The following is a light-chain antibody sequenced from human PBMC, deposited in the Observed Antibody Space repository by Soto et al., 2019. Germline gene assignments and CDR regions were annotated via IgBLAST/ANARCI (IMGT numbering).Light chain of an antibody. CDR2: DVG. Sequence: SALTQPASVSGSPGESITISCTGTSSDVGGYNSVSWYQHHPGKAPKLILYDVGKRPSGVSYRFSGSKSGNTASLTISGLQAEDEADYYCCSFAGSYTLYVFGTGTKVTVL. CDR1: SSDVGGYNS. V-gene: IGLV2-14*03. J-gene: IGLJ1*01. CDR3: CSFAGSYTLYV.